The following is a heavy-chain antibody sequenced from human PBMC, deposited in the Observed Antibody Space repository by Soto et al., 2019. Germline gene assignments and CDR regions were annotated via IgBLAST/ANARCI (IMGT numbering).Heavy chain of an antibody. D-gene: IGHD1-20*01. J-gene: IGHJ6*02. CDR2: INPKSGGT. CDR3: ARRDSRVRYNGVYSVFYNHDMDV. Sequence: ASVKVSFKDSGYSFTDYHIHWVRPAPGQGLELLGRINPKSGGTSTAQKFQGWVTMTTDTSISTASMELTRLTSDDTAIYYCARRDSRVRYNGVYSVFYNHDMDVWGQGTTVTVSS. V-gene: IGHV1-2*04. CDR1: GYSFTDYH.